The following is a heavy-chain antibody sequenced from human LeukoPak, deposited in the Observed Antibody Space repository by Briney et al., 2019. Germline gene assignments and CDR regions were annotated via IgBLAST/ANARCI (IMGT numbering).Heavy chain of an antibody. D-gene: IGHD2-2*01. J-gene: IGHJ4*02. Sequence: PSETLSLTCTVSGGSISSGGYSWSWIRQPPGKGLEWIGYIYHSGSTYYNPSLKSRVTISVDRSKNQFSLKLSSVTAADTAVYYCARGPAPYYFDYWGQGTLVTVSS. CDR2: IYHSGST. CDR3: ARGPAPYYFDY. CDR1: GGSISSGGYS. V-gene: IGHV4-30-2*01.